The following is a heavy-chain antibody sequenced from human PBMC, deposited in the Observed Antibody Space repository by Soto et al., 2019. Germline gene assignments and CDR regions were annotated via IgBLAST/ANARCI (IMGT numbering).Heavy chain of an antibody. D-gene: IGHD6-13*01. J-gene: IGHJ4*02. Sequence: QVQLQESGPGLVKPSGTLSLTCAVSGGSISSSNWWSWVRQPPGKGLEWIGEIYHSGSTNYNPSLKGRVTTSVDKSKHQFSLKLSPVTAADTAVYYCARAAMGGSSWPFDYWGQGTLVTVSS. CDR3: ARAAMGGSSWPFDY. V-gene: IGHV4-4*02. CDR2: IYHSGST. CDR1: GGSISSSNW.